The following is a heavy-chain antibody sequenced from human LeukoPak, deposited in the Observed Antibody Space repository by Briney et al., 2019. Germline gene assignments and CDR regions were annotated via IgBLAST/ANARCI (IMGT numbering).Heavy chain of an antibody. Sequence: EASVKVSCKASGYTFTDYYMHWVRQAPGQGFEWMGWINPNDDDTNYAQKFQGRVTMTRDTSISTAHMEVSRLRSDDTAVYYCARANFLYCSSSTCLFDYWGQGTLVTVSS. CDR2: INPNDDDT. CDR3: ARANFLYCSSSTCLFDY. D-gene: IGHD2-2*01. V-gene: IGHV1-2*02. J-gene: IGHJ4*02. CDR1: GYTFTDYY.